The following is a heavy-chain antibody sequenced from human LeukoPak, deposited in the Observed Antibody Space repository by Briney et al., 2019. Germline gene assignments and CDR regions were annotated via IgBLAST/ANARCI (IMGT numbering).Heavy chain of an antibody. CDR1: GGSISSHY. CDR2: IYYSGST. CDR3: ARVRSEKPYYDFWSGYYAPTNYYYYYMDV. Sequence: PSETLSLTCTVSGGSISSHYWSRIRQPPGKGLEWIGYIYYSGSTNYNPSLKSRVTISVDTSKNQFSLKLSSVTAADTAVYYCARVRSEKPYYDFWSGYYAPTNYYYYYMDVWGKGTTVTVSS. J-gene: IGHJ6*03. V-gene: IGHV4-59*11. D-gene: IGHD3-3*01.